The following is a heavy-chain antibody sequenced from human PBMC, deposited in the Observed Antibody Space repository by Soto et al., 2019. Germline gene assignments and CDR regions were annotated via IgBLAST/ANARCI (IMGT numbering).Heavy chain of an antibody. CDR2: INPNSGVA. J-gene: IGHJ6*02. V-gene: IGHV1-2*02. Sequence: QVQLVQSGAEVEKPGASVRVSCKTSGYTFTAYYIHWVRQAPGRGLEWMGWINPNSGVANYAQNFQGRVTVTRDTSISTVYLDLSKMRSEDTTVYYCARQGSGTEYPQYFYYGMDVWGQGTTAAAAS. CDR3: ARQGSGTEYPQYFYYGMDV. CDR1: GYTFTAYY. D-gene: IGHD6-19*01.